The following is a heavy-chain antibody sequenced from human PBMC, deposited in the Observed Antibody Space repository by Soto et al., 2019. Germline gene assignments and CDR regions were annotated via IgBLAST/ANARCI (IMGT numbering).Heavy chain of an antibody. D-gene: IGHD6-13*01. CDR1: GYGFPSEW. CDR2: IYPADSDT. V-gene: IGHV5-51*01. J-gene: IGHJ6*02. CDR3: AKAAASAGSPGYYAMDV. Sequence: GESLKISCKSSGYGFPSEWIGWVRQMPGKGLEWMGSIYPADSDTRYSPAFQGQVTISADKSIRTAYLQWNTLRADDTAIYYCAKAAASAGSPGYYAMDVWGQGTTVTVS.